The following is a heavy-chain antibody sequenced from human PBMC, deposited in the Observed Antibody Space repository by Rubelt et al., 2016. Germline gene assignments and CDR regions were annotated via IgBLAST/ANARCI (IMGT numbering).Heavy chain of an antibody. CDR2: ISSTGTYI. J-gene: IGHJ4*02. D-gene: IGHD3-16*01. CDR3: ASGGWGFGFGY. Sequence: EVQLLESGGGLVQPGGSLRLSCAASGFTFSNAWLSWVRQAPGKGLEWVSSISSTGTYIFYADSVRGRFTVSRDNAKDSLYLQMNSLRPEDTAVYYCASGGWGFGFGYWGQGTLVTVSS. CDR1: GFTFSNAW. V-gene: IGHV3-21*01.